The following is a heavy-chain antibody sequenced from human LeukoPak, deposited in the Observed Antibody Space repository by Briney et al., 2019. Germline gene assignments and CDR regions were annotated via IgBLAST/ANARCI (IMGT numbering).Heavy chain of an antibody. J-gene: IGHJ5*02. D-gene: IGHD2-2*01. CDR3: ARVGSCSSTSCHNWFDP. Sequence: SVKVSCKASGGTFSSYAISWVRQAPGQGLEWMGGIIPIFGTANYAQKFQGRVTITTDESTSTAYMELSSLRSEDTAVYYCARVGSCSSTSCHNWFDPWGQGTLVTVSS. V-gene: IGHV1-69*05. CDR1: GGTFSSYA. CDR2: IIPIFGTA.